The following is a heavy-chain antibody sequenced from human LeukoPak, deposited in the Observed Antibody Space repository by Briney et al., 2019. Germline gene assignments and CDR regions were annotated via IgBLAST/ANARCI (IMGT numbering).Heavy chain of an antibody. Sequence: SETLSLTCTVSGGSISSSSYYWGWIRQPPGKGLEWIGSIYYSGSTYYNPSLKSRVTISVDKSKNQFSLKLSSVTAADTAVYYCARSSGGDSSGREYFQHWGQGTLVTVSS. CDR1: GGSISSSSYY. D-gene: IGHD2-21*02. J-gene: IGHJ1*01. CDR2: IYYSGST. V-gene: IGHV4-39*07. CDR3: ARSSGGDSSGREYFQH.